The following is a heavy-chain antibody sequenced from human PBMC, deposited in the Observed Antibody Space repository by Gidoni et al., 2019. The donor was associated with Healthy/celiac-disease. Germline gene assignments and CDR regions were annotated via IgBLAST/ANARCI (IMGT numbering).Heavy chain of an antibody. D-gene: IGHD3-16*01. CDR2: IYPGDSDT. V-gene: IGHV5-51*01. Sequence: EVQLVQSGAEVKTHGESLKISCKGSGSSFPSYWSGWVRQMPGKGLEWMGIIYPGDSDTRYSPSFQGQVTISADKSISTAYLQWSSLKASDTAMYYCARPGGTDHYYYGMDVWGQGTTVTVSS. CDR1: GSSFPSYW. J-gene: IGHJ6*02. CDR3: ARPGGTDHYYYGMDV.